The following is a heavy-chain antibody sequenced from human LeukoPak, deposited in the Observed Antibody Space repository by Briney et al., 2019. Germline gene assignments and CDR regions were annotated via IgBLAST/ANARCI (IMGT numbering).Heavy chain of an antibody. J-gene: IGHJ4*02. V-gene: IGHV4-34*01. D-gene: IGHD2-2*01. Sequence: SETLSLTCAVYGGSFSGYYWSWIRQPPGKGLEWIGEINHSGSTNYNPSLKSRVTISVDTSKNQFSLKLSSVTAADTAVYYCARSRRIVVVPAPRSYYFDYWGQGTLVTVSS. CDR1: GGSFSGYY. CDR3: ARSRRIVVVPAPRSYYFDY. CDR2: INHSGST.